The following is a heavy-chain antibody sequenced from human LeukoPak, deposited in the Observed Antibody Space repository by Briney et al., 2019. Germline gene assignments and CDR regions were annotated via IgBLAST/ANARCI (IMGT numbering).Heavy chain of an antibody. CDR1: GYTFTSYG. CDR3: ARVISPGNSGLWWFAP. V-gene: IGHV1-18*01. J-gene: IGHJ5*02. Sequence: GASVKVSCKASGYTFTSYGFSWVRQAPGQGLEWMGWISAYNGNTNYAQKLQGRVSMTTDTSTSTAYMGLGSLRSDDTAVYYCARVISPGNSGLWWFAPWGQGTLVTVSS. CDR2: ISAYNGNT. D-gene: IGHD4-23*01.